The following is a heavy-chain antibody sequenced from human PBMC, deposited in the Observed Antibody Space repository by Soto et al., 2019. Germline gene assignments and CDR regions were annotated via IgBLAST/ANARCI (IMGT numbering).Heavy chain of an antibody. J-gene: IGHJ4*02. D-gene: IGHD3-3*01. V-gene: IGHV1-8*01. CDR1: GYTFTSYD. CDR2: MNPNSGNT. CDR3: ARGLGLRFLEWPSFDY. Sequence: ASVKVSCKASGYTFTSYDINWVRQATGQGLEWMGWMNPNSGNTGYAQKFQGRVTMTSNTSISTAYMELSSLRSEDTAVYYCARGLGLRFLEWPSFDYWGQGTLVTVSS.